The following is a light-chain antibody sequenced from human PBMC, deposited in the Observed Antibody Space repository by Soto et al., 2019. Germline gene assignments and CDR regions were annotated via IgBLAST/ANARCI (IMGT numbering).Light chain of an antibody. Sequence: EIVLTQSPATLSLSPGERATLSCRASQSVSRSLAWYQQKPGQAPRLLIYDASNRATGIPARFRGSGSGTDFTLTISSPEPEDFAVYYCPQRSHWYTFGQGTKLEIK. CDR3: PQRSHWYT. CDR1: QSVSRS. V-gene: IGKV3-11*01. CDR2: DAS. J-gene: IGKJ2*01.